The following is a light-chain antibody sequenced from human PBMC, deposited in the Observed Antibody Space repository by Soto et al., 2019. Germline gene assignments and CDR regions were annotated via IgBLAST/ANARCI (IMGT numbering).Light chain of an antibody. J-gene: IGLJ1*01. V-gene: IGLV2-14*01. CDR1: SSDVGGYNY. Sequence: QSALAQPASVSGSPGQSITISCTGTSSDVGGYNYVSWYQQHPGKAPKLMIYEVSNRPSGVSNRSSGSKSGNTASLTISGLQAEDEADYFCSSYSISTAYLFGTGTKVTVL. CDR2: EVS. CDR3: SSYSISTAYL.